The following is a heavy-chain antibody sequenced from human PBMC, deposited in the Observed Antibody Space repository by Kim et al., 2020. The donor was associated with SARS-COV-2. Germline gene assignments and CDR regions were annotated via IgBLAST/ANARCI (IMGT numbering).Heavy chain of an antibody. CDR1: GFTFSDHY. CDR2: TRNKANSYTT. CDR3: ARGGSGWYHYFDY. V-gene: IGHV3-72*01. J-gene: IGHJ4*02. Sequence: GGSLRLSCAASGFTFSDHYMDWVRQAPGKGLEWVGRTRNKANSYTTEYAASVKGRFTISRDDSKNSLYLQMNSLKTEDTAVYYCARGGSGWYHYFDYWGQGTLVTVSS. D-gene: IGHD6-19*01.